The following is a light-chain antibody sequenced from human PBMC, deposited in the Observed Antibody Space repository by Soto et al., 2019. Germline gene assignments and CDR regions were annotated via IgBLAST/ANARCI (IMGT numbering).Light chain of an antibody. Sequence: QCVLTQPPSTSGTPGQGVTISCSGSSSNIGINTVNLYQQLPGATPKVLIYTNNQRPSGVPDRFSGSKSGTSASLAISGLQSDDEADYYCAAWDDRLNGYVFGTGTKV. CDR2: TNN. V-gene: IGLV1-44*01. J-gene: IGLJ1*01. CDR1: SSNIGINT. CDR3: AAWDDRLNGYV.